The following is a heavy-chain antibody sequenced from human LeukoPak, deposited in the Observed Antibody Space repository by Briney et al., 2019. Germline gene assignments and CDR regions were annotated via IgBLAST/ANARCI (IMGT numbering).Heavy chain of an antibody. J-gene: IGHJ3*01. CDR1: GYSFPSYC. Sequence: GESLKISCKVSGYSFPSYCIGWVRQIPGKGLGWMGIIYPGDSGPTYSPSFQGQVTISVDKSINTAYLQWSSLQASDTAMYYCGMSGDRVPLQDDVFDVWGQGTMVTVST. CDR2: IYPGDSGP. V-gene: IGHV5-51*01. CDR3: GMSGDRVPLQDDVFDV. D-gene: IGHD1-26*01.